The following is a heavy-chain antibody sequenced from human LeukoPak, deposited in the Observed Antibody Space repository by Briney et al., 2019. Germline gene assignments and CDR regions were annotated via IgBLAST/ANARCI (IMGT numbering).Heavy chain of an antibody. D-gene: IGHD5-18*01. V-gene: IGHV4-59*08. CDR1: GGSISSYY. Sequence: SETLSLTCTVSGGSISSYYWSWIRQPPGKGLEWIGYIHYSGSTNYNPSLKSRVTISVDTSKNQFSLKLSSVTAADTAVYYCARHRGYSYDPFDYWGQGTLVTVSS. J-gene: IGHJ4*02. CDR2: IHYSGST. CDR3: ARHRGYSYDPFDY.